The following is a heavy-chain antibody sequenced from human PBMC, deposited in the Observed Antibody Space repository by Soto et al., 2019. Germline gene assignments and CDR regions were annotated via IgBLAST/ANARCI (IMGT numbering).Heavy chain of an antibody. D-gene: IGHD4-17*01. CDR3: ASYGHDYGDYVGFDP. J-gene: IGHJ5*02. V-gene: IGHV3-48*02. CDR1: GFTFSSYS. CDR2: ISSSSSTK. Sequence: EVQLVESGGGLVQPGGSLRLSCAASGFTFSSYSMNWVRQAPGKGLEWVSYISSSSSTKYYADSVKGRFTSSRDNAKNSLYLQMNSLRDEDTAVYYCASYGHDYGDYVGFDPWGQGTLVTVSS.